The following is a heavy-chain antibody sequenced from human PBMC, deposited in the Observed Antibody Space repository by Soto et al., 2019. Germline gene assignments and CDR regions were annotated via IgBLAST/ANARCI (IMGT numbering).Heavy chain of an antibody. CDR2: IDHSGST. V-gene: IGHV4-34*01. CDR3: ARRGGGNYPFYFDY. J-gene: IGHJ4*02. Sequence: PSETLSLTCAVYGGSFNGYYWSWIRQPPGKGLEWIGEIDHSGSTNYNPSLKSRVTILVDTSKKQFSLKLTSVTAADTAVYYCARRGGGNYPFYFDYWDQGALVTVSS. CDR1: GGSFNGYY. D-gene: IGHD1-26*01.